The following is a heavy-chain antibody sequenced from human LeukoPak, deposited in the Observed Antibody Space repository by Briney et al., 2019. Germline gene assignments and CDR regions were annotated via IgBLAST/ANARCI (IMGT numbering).Heavy chain of an antibody. CDR2: IYHSGST. CDR1: GGSISSGGYS. Sequence: SETLSLTRAVSGGSISSGGYSWSWIRQPPGKGLEWIGYIYHSGSTYYNPSLKSRVTISVDRSKNQFSLKLSSVTAADTAVYYCARDMDDSSGYYYFDYWGQGTLVTVSS. CDR3: ARDMDDSSGYYYFDY. D-gene: IGHD3-22*01. J-gene: IGHJ4*02. V-gene: IGHV4-30-2*01.